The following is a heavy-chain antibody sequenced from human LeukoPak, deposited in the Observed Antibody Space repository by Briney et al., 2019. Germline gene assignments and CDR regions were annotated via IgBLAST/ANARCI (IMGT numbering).Heavy chain of an antibody. D-gene: IGHD6-19*01. CDR2: INHSGST. CDR1: GGSFSGYY. V-gene: IGHV4-34*01. Sequence: SETLSLTCAVYGGSFSGYYWSWIRQPPGKGLEWIGEINHSGSTNYNPSLKSRVTISVDTSKNQFSLKLSSVTAADTAVYYCARGLRGYSSGWFNRGHWYFDLWGRGTLVTVSS. CDR3: ARGLRGYSSGWFNRGHWYFDL. J-gene: IGHJ2*01.